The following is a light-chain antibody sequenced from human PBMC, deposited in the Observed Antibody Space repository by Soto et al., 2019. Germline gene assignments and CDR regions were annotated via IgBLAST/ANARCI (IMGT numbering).Light chain of an antibody. CDR1: QSVGRKF. Sequence: ENVLTQSPGTLSFSPGESTTLSCRASQSVGRKFLAWYQQKPGRAPRLLIHGASYRATGIPDRFSGSGSETDFTLTISRLEPEDSAVYYCHQYAASPLTFGGGTKVEIK. CDR3: HQYAASPLT. V-gene: IGKV3-20*01. J-gene: IGKJ4*01. CDR2: GAS.